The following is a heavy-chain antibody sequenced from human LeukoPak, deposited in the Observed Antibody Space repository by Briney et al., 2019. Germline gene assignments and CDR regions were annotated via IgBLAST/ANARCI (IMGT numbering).Heavy chain of an antibody. D-gene: IGHD5-12*01. V-gene: IGHV3-53*01. CDR1: GFTVSSNY. Sequence: GGSLKLSCAASGFTVSSNYMSWVRQAPGKGLEWVSVIYSGGSTNYADSVRGRFTISRDNSKNTLYLQMNSLRDEDTAVYYCARGRYEISVAMDVWGQGTTVTVSS. J-gene: IGHJ6*02. CDR3: ARGRYEISVAMDV. CDR2: IYSGGST.